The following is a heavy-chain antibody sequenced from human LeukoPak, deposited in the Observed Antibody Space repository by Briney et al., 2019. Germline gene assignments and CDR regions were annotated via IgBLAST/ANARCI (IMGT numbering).Heavy chain of an antibody. Sequence: SETLSLTCAVSGGSISSGGYSWSWIRQPPGKGLEWIGSIYYSGSTYYNPSLKSRVTISVDTSKNQFSLKLSSVTAADTAVYYCARHLWFGEPAFDYWGQGTLVTVSS. CDR1: GGSISSGGYS. J-gene: IGHJ4*02. V-gene: IGHV4-30-2*03. CDR3: ARHLWFGEPAFDY. D-gene: IGHD3-10*01. CDR2: IYYSGST.